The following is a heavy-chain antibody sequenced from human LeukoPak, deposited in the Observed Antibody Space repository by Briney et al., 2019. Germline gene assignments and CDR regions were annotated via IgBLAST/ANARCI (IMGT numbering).Heavy chain of an antibody. D-gene: IGHD6-6*01. Sequence: SETLSLTCTVSGGSISSSNYYWGWIRQPPGKGLECIGSIYYSGRTYYKSSLKSRVTISVDTSNNQFSLKLNSVTAADTAVYYCARIAYSSSTDYWAQGTLVTVSS. CDR1: GGSISSSNYY. CDR2: IYYSGRT. J-gene: IGHJ4*02. CDR3: ARIAYSSSTDY. V-gene: IGHV4-39*07.